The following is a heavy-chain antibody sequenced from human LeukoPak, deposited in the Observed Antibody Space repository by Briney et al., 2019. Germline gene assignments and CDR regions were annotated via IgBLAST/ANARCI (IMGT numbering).Heavy chain of an antibody. V-gene: IGHV3-53*01. CDR1: GCTVSSNY. Sequence: GGSLRLSCAASGCTVSSNYMSWVRQAPGKGLEWVSFIYSGGSTFYADSVKGRFTISRDNSKNTLYLQMNSLRAEDTAVYYCARGGSYLSAFDIWGQGTMVTVSS. CDR3: ARGGSYLSAFDI. CDR2: IYSGGST. J-gene: IGHJ3*02. D-gene: IGHD1-26*01.